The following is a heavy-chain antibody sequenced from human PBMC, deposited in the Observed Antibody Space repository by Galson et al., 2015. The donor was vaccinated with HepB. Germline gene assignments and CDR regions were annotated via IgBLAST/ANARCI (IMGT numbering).Heavy chain of an antibody. CDR1: GGTFSSYA. V-gene: IGHV1-69*13. D-gene: IGHD3-10*01. CDR3: ARSPSSGAGTYYNWFDT. Sequence: SVKVSCKVSGGTFSSYALSWVRQAPGQGLEWMGGIIPILGAPNYAQRFQGRVTITADESTGTAFMDLSNLRSDDTAIYYCARSPSSGAGTYYNWFDTWGQGTLVTVSS. CDR2: IIPILGAP. J-gene: IGHJ5*02.